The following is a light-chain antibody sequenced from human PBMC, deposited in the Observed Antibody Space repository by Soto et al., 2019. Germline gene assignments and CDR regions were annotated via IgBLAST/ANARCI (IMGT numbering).Light chain of an antibody. CDR3: SSYTTSSSYV. CDR1: SSDVGGYIY. Sequence: QSVLTQPASVSGSPGQSITISCTGNSSDVGGYIYVSWYQQHPGKAPKLMIYDVTSRPSGVSYRFSGSKSGNTASLTISGLQAADEADYYCSSYTTSSSYVFGTGTKVTVL. CDR2: DVT. V-gene: IGLV2-14*01. J-gene: IGLJ1*01.